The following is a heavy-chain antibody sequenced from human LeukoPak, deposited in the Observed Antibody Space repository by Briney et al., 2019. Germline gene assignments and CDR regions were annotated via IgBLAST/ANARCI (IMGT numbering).Heavy chain of an antibody. V-gene: IGHV3-21*01. D-gene: IGHD1-26*01. CDR1: GFTFSSYS. CDR3: VREAAATLFDY. Sequence: PGGSLRLSCAASGFTFSSYSMNWVRQAPGKELEWVSSISSSSSDMYYADAVKGRFTISRDNAKNSLYLQMNSLRAEDTAVYYCVREAAATLFDYWGQGTLVTVSS. CDR2: ISSSSSDM. J-gene: IGHJ4*02.